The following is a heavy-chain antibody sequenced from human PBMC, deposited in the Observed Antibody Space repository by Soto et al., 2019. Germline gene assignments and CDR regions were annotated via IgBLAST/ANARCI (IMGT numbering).Heavy chain of an antibody. J-gene: IGHJ4*02. Sequence: GGSLRLSCSASGFTFSNYNMNWVRQAPGKGLEWVSYISTGGSTIYYADYVKGRFTISRDNAKNSLYLQMHSLRDEDTAIYYCAKKVNSGSGSQFFDYWGQGTLVTVSS. CDR1: GFTFSNYN. V-gene: IGHV3-48*02. D-gene: IGHD3-10*01. CDR2: ISTGGSTI. CDR3: AKKVNSGSGSQFFDY.